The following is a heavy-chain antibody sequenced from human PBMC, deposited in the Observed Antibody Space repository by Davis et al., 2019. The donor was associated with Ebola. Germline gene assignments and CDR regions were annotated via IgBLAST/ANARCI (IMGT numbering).Heavy chain of an antibody. CDR3: VKDRRGSYAFDI. D-gene: IGHD1-26*01. J-gene: IGHJ3*02. Sequence: GESLKISCSASGFTFNNYAMHWVRQAPGRGLDFVSGINDNGGTTHYADSVKGRFTISRDDSRSTVYLQMSSLTVEDTALYHCVKDRRGSYAFDIWGQGTMVTVSS. CDR2: INDNGGTT. V-gene: IGHV3-64D*06. CDR1: GFTFNNYA.